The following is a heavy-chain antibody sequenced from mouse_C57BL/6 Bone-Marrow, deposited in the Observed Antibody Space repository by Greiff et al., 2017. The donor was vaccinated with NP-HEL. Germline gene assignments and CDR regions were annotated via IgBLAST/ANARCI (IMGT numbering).Heavy chain of an antibody. CDR2: ISSGGSYT. Sequence: EVKVVESGGDLVKPGGSLKLSCAASGFTFSSYGMSWVRQTPDKRLEWVATISSGGSYTYYPDSVKGRFTISRDNAKNTLYLQMSSLKSEDTAMYYCARRDWFAYWGQGTLVTVSA. V-gene: IGHV5-6*01. CDR1: GFTFSSYG. CDR3: ARRDWFAY. J-gene: IGHJ3*01.